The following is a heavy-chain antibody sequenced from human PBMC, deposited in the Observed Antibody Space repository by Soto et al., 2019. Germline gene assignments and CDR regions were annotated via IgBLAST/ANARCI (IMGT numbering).Heavy chain of an antibody. CDR2: ISYDGSNK. V-gene: IGHV3-30-3*01. CDR1: GFTFSSYA. Sequence: GGSLRLSCAASGFTFSSYAMHLVRQAPGKGLEWGAVISYDGSNKYYADSVKGRFTISRDNSKNTLYLQMNSLRAEDTAVYYFARDPDELAPHGYCYDWGQGPLVTVSS. D-gene: IGHD6-6*01. CDR3: ARDPDELAPHGYCYD. J-gene: IGHJ4*02.